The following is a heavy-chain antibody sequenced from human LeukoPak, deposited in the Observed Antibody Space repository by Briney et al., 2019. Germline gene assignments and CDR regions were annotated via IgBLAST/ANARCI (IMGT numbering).Heavy chain of an antibody. V-gene: IGHV3-23*01. Sequence: PGGSLRLSCAASGFTFSSYAMSWVRQAPGKGLEWVSVISGSGGSTYYADSVKGRFTISRDNSKNTLYLQMNSLRAEDTAVYYCAKDIKPPALLYYYDSSGYFYYWGQGTLVTVSS. D-gene: IGHD3-22*01. CDR2: ISGSGGST. CDR3: AKDIKPPALLYYYDSSGYFYY. CDR1: GFTFSSYA. J-gene: IGHJ4*02.